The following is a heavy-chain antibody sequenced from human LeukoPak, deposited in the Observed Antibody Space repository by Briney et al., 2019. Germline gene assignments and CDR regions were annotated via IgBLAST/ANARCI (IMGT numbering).Heavy chain of an antibody. V-gene: IGHV1-8*01. CDR3: ARGGQTTTSSWRYFDL. CDR2: MNPNSGNT. D-gene: IGHD4-17*01. CDR1: GYTFTSYD. Sequence: GASVKVSCKASGYTFTSYDINWVRQATGQGLEWMGWMNPNSGNTGYAQKFQGRVTMTRNTSISTAYMELSSLRSDDTAVYYCARGGQTTTSSWRYFDLWGRGTLVTVSS. J-gene: IGHJ2*01.